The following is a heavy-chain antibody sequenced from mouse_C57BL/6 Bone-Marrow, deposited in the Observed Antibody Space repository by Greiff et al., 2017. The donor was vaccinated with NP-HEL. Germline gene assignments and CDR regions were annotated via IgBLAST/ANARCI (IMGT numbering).Heavy chain of an antibody. D-gene: IGHD1-1*01. CDR2: ISDGGSYT. J-gene: IGHJ2*01. CDR3: ATYGPDY. CDR1: GFTFSSYA. Sequence: EVQLMESGGGLVKPGGSLKLSCAASGFTFSSYAMSWVRQTPEKRLEWVATISDGGSYTYYPDNVKGRFTISRDNAKNNLYLQMSHLKSEDTAMYYCATYGPDYWGQGTTLTVSS. V-gene: IGHV5-4*01.